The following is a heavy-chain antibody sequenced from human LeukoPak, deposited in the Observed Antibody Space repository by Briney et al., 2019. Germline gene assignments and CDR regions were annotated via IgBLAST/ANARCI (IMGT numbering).Heavy chain of an antibody. J-gene: IGHJ4*02. Sequence: ASVKVSCKASGYTFTDYYMHWVRQAPGQGLEWMGWINPNSGGTKYAQNFQDRVTITRDTFISTAYMELSRLRSDDTAVYYCARVEWQQLARDPFDYWGQGTLVTVSS. CDR2: INPNSGGT. V-gene: IGHV1-2*02. CDR3: ARVEWQQLARDPFDY. CDR1: GYTFTDYY. D-gene: IGHD6-13*01.